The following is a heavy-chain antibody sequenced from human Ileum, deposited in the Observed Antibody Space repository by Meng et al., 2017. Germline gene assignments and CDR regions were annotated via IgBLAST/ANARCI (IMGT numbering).Heavy chain of an antibody. D-gene: IGHD6-13*01. CDR1: GFSFSDSS. V-gene: IGHV3-73*02. Sequence: EVQLVESGGGLVQPGGSLKLSCAASGFSFSDSSMHWVRQASGKGLEWVGHIRSKANNYATAYAASVKGRFTISRDESKNTAYLQMSSLKTEDMAVYYCTRLYSAGWGQGTLVTVSS. J-gene: IGHJ4*02. CDR3: TRLYSAG. CDR2: IRSKANNYAT.